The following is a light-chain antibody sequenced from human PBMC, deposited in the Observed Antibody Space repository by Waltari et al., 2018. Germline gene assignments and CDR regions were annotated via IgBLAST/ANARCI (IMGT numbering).Light chain of an antibody. CDR3: QQYYSTLPYT. J-gene: IGKJ2*01. V-gene: IGKV4-1*01. CDR2: WAS. Sequence: DIVMTQSPDSLAVSLGERATINCKSSQSVLYSSNNKNYLAWYQQKPGQPPKLLIYWASNRESGVPGRFSGSGSGTDFTLTISSLQAEDVAVYYCQQYYSTLPYTCGQGTKLEIK. CDR1: QSVLYSSNNKNY.